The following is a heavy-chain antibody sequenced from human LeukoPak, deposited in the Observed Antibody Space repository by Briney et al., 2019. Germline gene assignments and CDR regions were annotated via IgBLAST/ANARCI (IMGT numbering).Heavy chain of an antibody. Sequence: PGGSXRLSCAASGFTFSTYAMHWVRQXPGKGLEWVAVISNDGRNKIYADSVKGRFTISRDNSKDTLFLQMNSLRTEDTAVYYCARDPMADFDYWGQGSLVTVSS. CDR1: GFTFSTYA. J-gene: IGHJ4*02. V-gene: IGHV3-30*04. D-gene: IGHD2-8*01. CDR3: ARDPMADFDY. CDR2: ISNDGRNK.